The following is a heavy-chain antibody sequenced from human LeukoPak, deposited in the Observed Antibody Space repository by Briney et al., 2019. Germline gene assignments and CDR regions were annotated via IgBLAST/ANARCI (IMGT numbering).Heavy chain of an antibody. V-gene: IGHV3-21*01. CDR1: GFTFSSYS. D-gene: IGHD4-17*01. CDR2: ISSSSSYI. CDR3: ARDNDYGDLYFDY. Sequence: GGSPRLSCAASGFTFSSYSMNWVRQAPGKGLEWVSSISSSSSYIYYADSVKGRFTISRDNAKNSLYLQMNSLRAEDTAVYYCARDNDYGDLYFDYWGQGTLVTVSS. J-gene: IGHJ4*02.